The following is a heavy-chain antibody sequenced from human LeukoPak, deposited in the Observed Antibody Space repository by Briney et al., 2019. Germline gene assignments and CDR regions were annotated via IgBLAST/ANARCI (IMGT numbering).Heavy chain of an antibody. V-gene: IGHV3-30*02. D-gene: IGHD1-26*01. Sequence: QPGGSLRLSCAASGFSFSTYWMSWVRQAPGKGLEWVAFIRYDGSNKYYADSVKGRFTISRDNSKNTLYLQMNSLRAEDTAVYYCAKGGNIASYYYYYMDVWGKGTTVTISS. CDR2: IRYDGSNK. CDR1: GFSFSTYW. J-gene: IGHJ6*03. CDR3: AKGGNIASYYYYYMDV.